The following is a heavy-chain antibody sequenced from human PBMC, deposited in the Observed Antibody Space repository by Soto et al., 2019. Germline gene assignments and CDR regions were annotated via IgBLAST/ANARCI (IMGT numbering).Heavy chain of an antibody. CDR1: GFTFSSYG. CDR3: AKVEQQLTPPYHYYGMDV. Sequence: QVQLVESGGGVVQPGRSLRLSCAASGFTFSSYGMHWVRQAPGKGLEWVAVISYDGSNKYYADSVKGRFTISRDNSKNTLYLQMNSLRAEDTAVYYCAKVEQQLTPPYHYYGMDVWGQGPTVTVS. CDR2: ISYDGSNK. D-gene: IGHD6-13*01. J-gene: IGHJ6*02. V-gene: IGHV3-30*18.